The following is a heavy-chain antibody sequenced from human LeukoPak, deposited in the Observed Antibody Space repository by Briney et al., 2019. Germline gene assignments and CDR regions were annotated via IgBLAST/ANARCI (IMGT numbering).Heavy chain of an antibody. J-gene: IGHJ6*02. Sequence: GASVKVSCKASGYTFTSYYMHWVRQAPGQGLEWMGIINPSGGSTSYAQKFQGRVTMTRDTSTSTVYMELSSLRSEDTAVYYCARDASIVGATTDYYYYGMDVWGQGTTVTVSS. CDR3: ARDASIVGATTDYYYYGMDV. D-gene: IGHD1-26*01. V-gene: IGHV1-46*01. CDR2: INPSGGST. CDR1: GYTFTSYY.